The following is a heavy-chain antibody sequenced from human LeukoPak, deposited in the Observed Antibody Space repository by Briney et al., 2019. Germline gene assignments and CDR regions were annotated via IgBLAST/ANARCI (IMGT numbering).Heavy chain of an antibody. CDR3: ARELERGFDP. V-gene: IGHV4-34*01. J-gene: IGHJ5*02. Sequence: PSETLSLTCAVYGGSFSSYYWSWIRQPPGKGLEWIGEINHSGSTNYNPSLKSRVTISIDTFKNQFSLKLSSVTAADTAVYYCARELERGFDPWGQGTLVTVSS. D-gene: IGHD1-1*01. CDR2: INHSGST. CDR1: GGSFSSYY.